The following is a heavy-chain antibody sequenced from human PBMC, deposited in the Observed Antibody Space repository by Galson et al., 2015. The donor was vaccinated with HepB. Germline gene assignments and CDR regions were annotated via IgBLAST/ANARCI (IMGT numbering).Heavy chain of an antibody. J-gene: IGHJ4*02. CDR2: IYPGDSDT. D-gene: IGHD3-22*01. CDR3: ARPAGYYDSSGYKYYFDY. CDR1: GYSFTSYW. V-gene: IGHV5-51*01. Sequence: QSGAEVKMPGESLKISCKGSGYSFTSYWIGWVRQMPGKGLEWMGIIYPGDSDTRYSPSFQGQVTISADKSISTAYLQWSSLKASDTAMYYCARPAGYYDSSGYKYYFDYWGQGTLVTVSS.